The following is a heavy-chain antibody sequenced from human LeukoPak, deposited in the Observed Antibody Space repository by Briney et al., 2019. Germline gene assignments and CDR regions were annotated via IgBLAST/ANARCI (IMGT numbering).Heavy chain of an antibody. CDR3: AREELYCSSTSCYTNDY. CDR2: IYTSGST. D-gene: IGHD2-2*02. Sequence: SETLSLTCTVSGGSISSYYWSWIRQPAGKGLEWIGRIYTSGSTNYNPSLKSRVTMSVDTSKNQFSLKLSSVTAADTAVYYCAREELYCSSTSCYTNDYWGQGTLVTVSS. CDR1: GGSISSYY. V-gene: IGHV4-4*07. J-gene: IGHJ4*02.